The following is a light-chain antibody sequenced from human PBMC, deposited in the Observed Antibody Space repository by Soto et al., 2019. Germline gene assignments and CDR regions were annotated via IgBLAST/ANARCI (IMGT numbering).Light chain of an antibody. CDR2: GAS. J-gene: IGKJ1*01. V-gene: IGKV3-15*01. Sequence: EIVMTQSPATLSVSPGERATLSCRASQSVSSNLAWYQQKPGQAPRLLFYGASTRATGIPARFSGSGSGTEFTRTISSLQSEDFAVYYCHQYDNWPRTFGQGTKVESK. CDR1: QSVSSN. CDR3: HQYDNWPRT.